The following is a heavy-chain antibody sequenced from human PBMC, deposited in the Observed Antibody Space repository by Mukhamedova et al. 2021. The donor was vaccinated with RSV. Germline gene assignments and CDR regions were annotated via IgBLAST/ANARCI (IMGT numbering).Heavy chain of an antibody. D-gene: IGHD1-26*01. CDR3: AKFLGYSGSSWRAFDI. J-gene: IGHJ3*02. Sequence: GKGLEWVSERRGSGDSTYYADSVKGRLTIYRDNAKNTVYLQMNSLRAEDTAVYYCAKFLGYSGSSWRAFDIWGQGTMVTVSS. V-gene: IGHV3-23*01. CDR2: RRGSGDST.